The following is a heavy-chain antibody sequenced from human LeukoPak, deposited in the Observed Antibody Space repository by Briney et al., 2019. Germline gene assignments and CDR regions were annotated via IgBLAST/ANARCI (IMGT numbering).Heavy chain of an antibody. CDR3: ARHINWNDDSGYFDY. Sequence: SETLSLTCTVSGGSISSSSYYWSWIRQPPGKGLEWIGSIYYSGSTYYNPSLKSRVTISVDTSKNQFSLKLSSVTAADTAVYYYARHINWNDDSGYFDYWGQGTLVTVSS. J-gene: IGHJ4*02. CDR2: IYYSGST. CDR1: GGSISSSSYY. V-gene: IGHV4-39*01. D-gene: IGHD1-1*01.